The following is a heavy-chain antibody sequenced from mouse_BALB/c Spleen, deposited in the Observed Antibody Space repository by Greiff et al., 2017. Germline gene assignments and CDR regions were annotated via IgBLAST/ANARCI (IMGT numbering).Heavy chain of an antibody. CDR1: GYSFTSYY. D-gene: IGHD2-4*01. V-gene: IGHV1-66*01. J-gene: IGHJ3*01. CDR2: IFPGSGNT. Sequence: QVQLKESGPELVKPGASVKISCKASGYSFTSYYIHWVKQRPGQGLEWIGWIFPGSGNTKYNEKFKGKATLTADTSSSTAYMQLSSLTSEDSAVYFCARWGNYDYDGAYWGQGTLVTVSA. CDR3: ARWGNYDYDGAY.